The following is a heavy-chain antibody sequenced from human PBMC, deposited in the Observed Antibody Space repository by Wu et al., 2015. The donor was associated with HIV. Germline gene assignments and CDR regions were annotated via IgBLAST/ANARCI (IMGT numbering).Heavy chain of an antibody. V-gene: IGHV1-69*05. D-gene: IGHD6-19*01. Sequence: QVHLVQFGGEVKKPGSSVKVTCKASGDGFTSYAVSWVRQAPGQGLEWMGGINPLFGTTEYAQIFQGRVTITTDESTSTAYMRLSSLRSEDTAVYFCASPRSPGFSSAWPTYFDYWGQGTLVTVSS. CDR2: INPLFGTT. J-gene: IGHJ4*02. CDR3: ASPRSPGFSSAWPTYFDY. CDR1: GDGFTSYA.